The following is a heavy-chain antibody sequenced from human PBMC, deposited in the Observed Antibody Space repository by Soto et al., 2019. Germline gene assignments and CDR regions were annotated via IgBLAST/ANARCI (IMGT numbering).Heavy chain of an antibody. V-gene: IGHV4-4*07. J-gene: IGHJ6*02. D-gene: IGHD3-10*01. CDR2: IYTSGST. CDR3: AREGITMVRGVIITVMDV. Sequence: TSETLSLTCTVSGGSFSSYYWSWIRQPAGKGLEWIGRIYTSGSTNYNPSLKSRVTMSVDTSKNQFSLKLSSVTAADTAVYYCAREGITMVRGVIITVMDVWGQGTTVTVSS. CDR1: GGSFSSYY.